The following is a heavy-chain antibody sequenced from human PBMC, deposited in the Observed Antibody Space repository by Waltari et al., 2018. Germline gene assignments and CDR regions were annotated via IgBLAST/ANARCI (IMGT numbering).Heavy chain of an antibody. V-gene: IGHV4-39*07. CDR3: ARGIQHYGSVDY. D-gene: IGHD3-10*01. CDR1: GGSISSSSYY. Sequence: QLQLQESGPGLVKPSETLSLTCTVSGGSISSSSYYWGWLRQPPGKGLEWIGSIYYSGSTYYNPSLKSRVTISVDTSKNQFSLKLSSVTAADTAVYYCARGIQHYGSVDYWGQGTLVTVSS. J-gene: IGHJ4*02. CDR2: IYYSGST.